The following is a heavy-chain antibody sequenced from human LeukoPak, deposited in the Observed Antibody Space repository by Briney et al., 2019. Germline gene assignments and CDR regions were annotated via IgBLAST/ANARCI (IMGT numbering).Heavy chain of an antibody. CDR3: ARDKYSGYDFVY. J-gene: IGHJ4*02. V-gene: IGHV4-34*01. CDR1: GGSFSGYY. CDR2: INHSGST. D-gene: IGHD5-12*01. Sequence: SETLSLSCAVYGGSFSGYYWSWIRQPPGKGLEWIGEINHSGSTNYNPSLKSRVTISVDTSKNQFSLKLSSVTAADTAVYYCARDKYSGYDFVYWGQGTLVTVSS.